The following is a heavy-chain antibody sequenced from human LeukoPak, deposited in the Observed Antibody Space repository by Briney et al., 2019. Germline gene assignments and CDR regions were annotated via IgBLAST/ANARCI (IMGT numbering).Heavy chain of an antibody. CDR2: IYYSGTP. CDR3: ARRGVAAGATNFDY. V-gene: IGHV4-39*02. Sequence: PSQTLSLTCAVSGGSISGYYWGWIRQPPGKGLEWIGSIYYSGTPYYNPSLETRLTISVDTSKSHFSLKLSPLTAADTAVYYCARRGVAAGATNFDYWGQGTLVTVSS. D-gene: IGHD3-10*01. J-gene: IGHJ4*02. CDR1: GGSISGYY.